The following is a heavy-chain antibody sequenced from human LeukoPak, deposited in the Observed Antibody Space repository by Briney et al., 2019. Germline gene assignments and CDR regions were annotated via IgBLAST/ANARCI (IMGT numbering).Heavy chain of an antibody. Sequence: SVKVSCKASGGTFSSYAISWVRQAPGQGLEWMGGIIPIFGTANYAQKFQGRVTITADESTSTAYMELSSLRSEDTAVYYCASSVDTAMVTFGYYFDYWGQGTLVTVS. CDR2: IIPIFGTA. V-gene: IGHV1-69*01. D-gene: IGHD5-18*01. CDR3: ASSVDTAMVTFGYYFDY. J-gene: IGHJ4*02. CDR1: GGTFSSYA.